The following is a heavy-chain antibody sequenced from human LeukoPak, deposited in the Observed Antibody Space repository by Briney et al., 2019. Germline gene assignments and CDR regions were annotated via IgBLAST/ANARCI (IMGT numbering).Heavy chain of an antibody. Sequence: PSETLSLTCTVSGGSISSYYWSWIRQPAGKGLEWIGRIYTSGSTNYNPSLKSRVTMSVDTSKNQFSLKLSSVTAADTAVYYCARVSSAGGSGYYYMDVWGKGTTVTVSS. CDR1: GGSISSYY. CDR3: ARVSSAGGSGYYYMDV. V-gene: IGHV4-4*07. D-gene: IGHD3-10*01. J-gene: IGHJ6*03. CDR2: IYTSGST.